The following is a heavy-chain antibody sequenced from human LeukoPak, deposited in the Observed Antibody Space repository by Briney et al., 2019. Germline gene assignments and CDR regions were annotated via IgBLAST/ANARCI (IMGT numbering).Heavy chain of an antibody. CDR1: GFTFSSHA. J-gene: IGHJ4*02. CDR3: AKLGISDGIDY. Sequence: PGGSLRLSCAASGFTFSSHAMTWVRQAPGKGLEWGSSITGSGESTFYAASVKGRFTISRDNSKNTLYLQMNSLRAEDTAVYYCAKLGISDGIDYWGQGTLVTVSS. V-gene: IGHV3-23*01. CDR2: ITGSGEST. D-gene: IGHD1-14*01.